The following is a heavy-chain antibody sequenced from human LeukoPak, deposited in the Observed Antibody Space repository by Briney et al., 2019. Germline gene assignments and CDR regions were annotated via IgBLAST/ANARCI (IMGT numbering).Heavy chain of an antibody. V-gene: IGHV3-48*03. Sequence: PGGSLRLSCAASGFTFSSYEMNWVRQAPGKGLEWVSYISSSGSTIYYADSAKGRFTISKDNAKNSLYLQMNSLRAEDTAVYYCATYYYDSSGPFDYWGQGTLVTVSS. CDR3: ATYYYDSSGPFDY. D-gene: IGHD3-22*01. CDR1: GFTFSSYE. J-gene: IGHJ4*02. CDR2: ISSSGSTI.